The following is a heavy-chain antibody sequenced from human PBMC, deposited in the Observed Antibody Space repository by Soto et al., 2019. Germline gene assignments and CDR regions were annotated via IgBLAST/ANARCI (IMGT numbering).Heavy chain of an antibody. J-gene: IGHJ4*02. Sequence: GESLKISCAASGFTFDDYAMHWVRQAPGKGLEWVSLISGDGGSTYYADSVKGRFTISRDNSKNSLYLQMNSLRTEDTALYYCAKDRLRGITMIRGVIIDYWGQGTLVTVSS. CDR3: AKDRLRGITMIRGVIIDY. CDR2: ISGDGGST. D-gene: IGHD3-10*01. V-gene: IGHV3-43*02. CDR1: GFTFDDYA.